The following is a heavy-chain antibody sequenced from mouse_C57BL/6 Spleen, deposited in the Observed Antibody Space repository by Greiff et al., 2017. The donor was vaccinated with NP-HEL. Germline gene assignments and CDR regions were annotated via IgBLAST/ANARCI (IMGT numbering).Heavy chain of an antibody. CDR2: IDPSDSET. CDR1: GYTFTSYW. D-gene: IGHD1-1*01. J-gene: IGHJ4*01. Sequence: QVHVKQPGAELVRPGSSVKLSCKASGYTFTSYWMHWVKQRPIQGLEWIGNIDPSDSETHYNQKFKDKATLTVDKSSSTAYMQLSSLTSEDSAVYYCALITTVVDSYAMDYWGQGTSVTVSS. CDR3: ALITTVVDSYAMDY. V-gene: IGHV1-52*01.